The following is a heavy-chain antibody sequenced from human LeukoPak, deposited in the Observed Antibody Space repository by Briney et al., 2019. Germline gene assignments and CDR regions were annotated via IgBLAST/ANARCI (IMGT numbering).Heavy chain of an antibody. D-gene: IGHD7-27*01. Sequence: SETLSLTCTVSGGSISTFYWNWIRQSPGKGLEWIGYIYYTGSTSYNPSLRSRVTMSADTSKNQFSLKLSSVTAADTAVYYCASRKLGNDYWGQGTLVTVSS. CDR2: IYYTGST. CDR1: GGSISTFY. CDR3: ASRKLGNDY. V-gene: IGHV4-59*01. J-gene: IGHJ4*02.